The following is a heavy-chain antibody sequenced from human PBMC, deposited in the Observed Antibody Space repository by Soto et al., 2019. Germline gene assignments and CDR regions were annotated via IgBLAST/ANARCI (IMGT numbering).Heavy chain of an antibody. Sequence: ASVKVSCKASAYTFTNYDVNWVRQATGQGLEWMGWMNPYTGNTGYAQKFQGRVTMTRNTSITTAYMELSSLKSEDTAVYYCARAIRRAVAGIEYYFDYWGQGTRVTVSS. J-gene: IGHJ4*02. CDR2: MNPYTGNT. CDR3: ARAIRRAVAGIEYYFDY. D-gene: IGHD6-19*01. V-gene: IGHV1-8*01. CDR1: AYTFTNYD.